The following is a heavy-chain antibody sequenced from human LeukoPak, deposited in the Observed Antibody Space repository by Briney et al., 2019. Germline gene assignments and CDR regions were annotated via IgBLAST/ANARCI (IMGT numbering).Heavy chain of an antibody. Sequence: TGGSLRLSCAASGFTFSSYWMSWVRQAPGKGLEWVANIKQDGSEKYYVDSVKGRFTISRDNAKNSLYLQMNSLRAEDTAVYYCARGPYYDSSGYYYDFYFDYWGQGTLVTVSS. V-gene: IGHV3-7*01. CDR3: ARGPYYDSSGYYYDFYFDY. J-gene: IGHJ4*02. CDR2: IKQDGSEK. D-gene: IGHD3-22*01. CDR1: GFTFSSYW.